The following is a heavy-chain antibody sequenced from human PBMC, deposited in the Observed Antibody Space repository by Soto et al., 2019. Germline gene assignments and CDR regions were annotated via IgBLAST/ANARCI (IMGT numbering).Heavy chain of an antibody. V-gene: IGHV3-30*18. J-gene: IGHJ4*02. Sequence: GGSLRLSCAASGFTFSSYGMHWVRQAPGKGLEWVAVISYDGSNKYYADSVKGRFTISRDNSKNTLYLQMNSLRAEDTAVYYCAKDERYSYGSYYFDYWGQGTLVTVSS. CDR2: ISYDGSNK. D-gene: IGHD5-18*01. CDR3: AKDERYSYGSYYFDY. CDR1: GFTFSSYG.